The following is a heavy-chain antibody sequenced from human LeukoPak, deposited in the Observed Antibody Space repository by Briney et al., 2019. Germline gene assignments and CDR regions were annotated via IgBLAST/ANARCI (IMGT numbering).Heavy chain of an antibody. J-gene: IGHJ4*02. CDR2: ISSGGSTI. CDR3: ATLAVAGDY. Sequence: GGSLRLSCAASGFIFSDYYMSWIRQAPGKGLEWLSFISSGGSTIYYADSVKGRFTISRDNAKNSLYVQMNSLRAEDTAVYYCATLAVAGDYWGQGTLVTVSS. V-gene: IGHV3-11*04. D-gene: IGHD6-19*01. CDR1: GFIFSDYY.